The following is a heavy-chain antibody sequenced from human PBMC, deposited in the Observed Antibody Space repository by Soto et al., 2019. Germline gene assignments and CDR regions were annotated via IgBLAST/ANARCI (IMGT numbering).Heavy chain of an antibody. J-gene: IGHJ4*02. CDR1: GFTFSSYG. CDR3: ARGSRSRDYDILTGYSNY. CDR2: IWYDGSNK. D-gene: IGHD3-9*01. V-gene: IGHV3-33*01. Sequence: GGSLRLSCAASGFTFSSYGMHWVRQAPGKGLEWVAVIWYDGSNKYYADSVKGRFTISRDNSKNTLYLQMNSLRAEDQGVFYCARGSRSRDYDILTGYSNYWGQGTLVTVSS.